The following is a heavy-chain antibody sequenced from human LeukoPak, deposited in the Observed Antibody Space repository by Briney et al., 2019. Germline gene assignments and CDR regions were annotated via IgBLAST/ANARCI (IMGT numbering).Heavy chain of an antibody. J-gene: IGHJ5*02. CDR1: GFSFSTTW. Sequence: GGSLRLSCAASGFSFSTTWMHWVRQVPGQGLVWVARITSDGTGISYAESVRGRFTISRDNAKNLLYLQMNSLRGEDTAVYYCARDQGWPLNRFDIWGQGILVTVSS. CDR3: ARDQGWPLNRFDI. D-gene: IGHD6-19*01. CDR2: ITSDGTGI. V-gene: IGHV3-74*03.